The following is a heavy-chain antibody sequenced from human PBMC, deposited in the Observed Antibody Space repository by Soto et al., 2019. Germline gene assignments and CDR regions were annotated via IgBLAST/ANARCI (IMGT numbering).Heavy chain of an antibody. CDR3: ARDLLQYTATPLFFDI. J-gene: IGHJ3*02. CDR2: IWYDGSNK. CDR1: GFTFSSYG. V-gene: IGHV3-33*01. D-gene: IGHD4-4*01. Sequence: GGSLRLSSAASGFTFSSYGMHWVRQAPGKGLEWVAVIWYDGSNKYYADSVKGRFTISRDNSKNTLYLQMNSLRAEDTAVYYCARDLLQYTATPLFFDIWGQGTMVTVSS.